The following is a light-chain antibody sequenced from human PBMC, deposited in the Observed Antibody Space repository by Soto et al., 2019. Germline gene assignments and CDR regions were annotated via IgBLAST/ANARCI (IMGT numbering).Light chain of an antibody. J-gene: IGLJ2*01. V-gene: IGLV1-40*01. CDR3: ATWDSSLSVL. Sequence: QSVLTQPPSVSGAPGQRVTMSCTGSSSNIGAGYNVHWYQQLPGTAPKLLIYVNSDRPSEVPDRFSGSKSGASASLAITGLQTGDEADYYCATWDSSLSVLFGGGTQLTVL. CDR1: SSNIGAGYN. CDR2: VNS.